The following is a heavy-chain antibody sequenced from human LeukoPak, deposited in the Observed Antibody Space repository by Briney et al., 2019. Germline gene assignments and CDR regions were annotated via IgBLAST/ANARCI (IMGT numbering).Heavy chain of an antibody. CDR1: GGTFSSYA. J-gene: IGHJ4*02. CDR3: ARRSGYYYNFDY. D-gene: IGHD3-22*01. Sequence: SVKVSCKASGGTFSSYAISWVRQAPGQGLEWMGGIIPIFGTANYAQKFQGRVTITADESTSTAYMELSSLRSEDTAVHYCARRSGYYYNFDYWGQGTLVTVSS. V-gene: IGHV1-69*13. CDR2: IIPIFGTA.